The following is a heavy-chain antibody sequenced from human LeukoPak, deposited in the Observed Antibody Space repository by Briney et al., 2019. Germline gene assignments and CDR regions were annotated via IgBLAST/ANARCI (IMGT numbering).Heavy chain of an antibody. CDR1: GFTFSSYG. D-gene: IGHD3-9*01. V-gene: IGHV3-30*02. CDR2: IRYDGSNK. Sequence: GGSLRLSCAASGFTFSSYGMHWVRQAPGKGLEWVAFIRYDGSNKYYADSVKGRFTISRDNAKNSLYLQMNSLRAEDTAVYYCARLGLRYFDWLSPPIDYWGQGTQVTVSS. CDR3: ARLGLRYFDWLSPPIDY. J-gene: IGHJ4*02.